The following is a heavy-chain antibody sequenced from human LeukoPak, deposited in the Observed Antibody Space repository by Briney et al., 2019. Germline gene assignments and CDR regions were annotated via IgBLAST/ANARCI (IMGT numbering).Heavy chain of an antibody. CDR2: ISGGSSFT. D-gene: IGHD6-19*01. Sequence: GGSLRLSCAASGFSFSSFSMNWVRQAPGKGLEWVSYISGGSSFTYYVDSVKGRFTISRDNAKNSLYLQMNSLRAEDTAVYYCARDLGYSSGPNYWGQGTRVTVS. V-gene: IGHV3-21*01. J-gene: IGHJ4*02. CDR3: ARDLGYSSGPNY. CDR1: GFSFSSFS.